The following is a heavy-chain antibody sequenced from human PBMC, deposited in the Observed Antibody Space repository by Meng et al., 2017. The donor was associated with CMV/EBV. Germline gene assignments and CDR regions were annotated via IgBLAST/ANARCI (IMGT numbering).Heavy chain of an antibody. CDR3: ARAVPAAIGKSWFDP. CDR1: GFTFDDYG. Sequence: GESLKISCAASGFTFDDYGMSWVRQAPGKGLEWVSGINWNGGSTSYADSVKGRFTISRDNAKNSLYLQMNSLRAEDTALYYCARAVPAAIGKSWFDPWGQGTLVTVSS. V-gene: IGHV3-20*04. CDR2: INWNGGST. D-gene: IGHD2-2*01. J-gene: IGHJ5*02.